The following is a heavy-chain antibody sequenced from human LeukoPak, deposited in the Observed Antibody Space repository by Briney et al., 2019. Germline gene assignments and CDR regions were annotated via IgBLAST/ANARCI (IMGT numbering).Heavy chain of an antibody. CDR3: AIGDIADFDD. J-gene: IGHJ4*02. CDR2: IIPILGIA. CDR1: GGSFSGYT. D-gene: IGHD5-12*01. V-gene: IGHV1-69*02. Sequence: SVKVSCTASGGSFSGYTISWVRQAPGQGLEWMGRIIPILGIANNAQKFQGRVTITADRSTSTAYMELSSLRSMDAAVYYCAIGDIADFDDWGEGTLVTVSS.